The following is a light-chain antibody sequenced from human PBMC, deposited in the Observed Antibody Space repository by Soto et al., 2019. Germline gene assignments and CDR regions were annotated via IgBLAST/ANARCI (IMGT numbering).Light chain of an antibody. CDR2: AAS. CDR1: QSVKNNY. J-gene: IGKJ4*01. CDR3: HQYGISP. Sequence: EIVLTQSPGSLSLSPGERATLSCRASQSVKNNYLAWFQQKGGQAPRLLIYAASSRPTGIPDRFSGTGSGTDFTLTISGLEPGDFAVYYCHQYGISPFGGGTKVEIK. V-gene: IGKV3-20*01.